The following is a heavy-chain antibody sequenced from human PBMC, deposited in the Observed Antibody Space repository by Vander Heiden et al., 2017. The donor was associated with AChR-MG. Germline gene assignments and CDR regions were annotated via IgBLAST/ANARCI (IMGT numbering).Heavy chain of an antibody. CDR1: GFSFSSYI. V-gene: IGHV3-64D*06. CDR3: VKARGGIWGSYNDAFDI. CDR2: INSNGGNT. D-gene: IGHD3-16*01. J-gene: IGHJ3*02. Sequence: EVQLVESGGGLVQPGGSLRLSCSASGFSFSSYIMHWVRQAPGKGLEYVSAINSNGGNTYYPDSVRGRFTVSRDNSKNTLYLQVSSLRPEDTAIYYCVKARGGIWGSYNDAFDIWGQGTMVTVSS.